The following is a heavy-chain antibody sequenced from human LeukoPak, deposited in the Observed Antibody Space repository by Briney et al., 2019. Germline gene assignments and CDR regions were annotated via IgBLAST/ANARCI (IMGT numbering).Heavy chain of an antibody. V-gene: IGHV1-3*01. CDR3: ARGPSGSYRVPFDY. Sequence: ASVKVSCKASGYTFTSYAMHWVRQAPGQRLEWMGWINAGNGNTKYSQKFQGRDTITRDTSASTAYVELSSLRSEDTAVYYCARGPSGSYRVPFDYWGQGTLVTVSS. D-gene: IGHD1-26*01. CDR1: GYTFTSYA. J-gene: IGHJ4*02. CDR2: INAGNGNT.